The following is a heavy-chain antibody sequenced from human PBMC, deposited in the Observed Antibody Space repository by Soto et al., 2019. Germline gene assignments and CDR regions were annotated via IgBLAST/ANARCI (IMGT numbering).Heavy chain of an antibody. V-gene: IGHV1-3*01. CDR2: INAGNGNT. D-gene: IGHD2-2*02. CDR1: GYTFTSYA. CDR3: ARGGYCSSTSCYTYPLFDY. Sequence: QVQLVQSGAEVKKPGASVKVSCKASGYTFTSYAMHWVRQAPGQRLEWMGWINAGNGNTKYSQKFQGRVTITRDTSASTAYMELSSLRSEDTAVYYCARGGYCSSTSCYTYPLFDYWGQGTLVTVSS. J-gene: IGHJ4*02.